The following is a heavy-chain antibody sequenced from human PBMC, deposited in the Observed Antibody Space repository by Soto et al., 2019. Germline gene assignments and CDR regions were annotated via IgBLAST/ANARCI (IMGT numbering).Heavy chain of an antibody. V-gene: IGHV5-51*03. CDR3: AAAYTTGPDAFDI. J-gene: IGHJ3*02. CDR2: IFPGDSDT. CDR1: GYNFANYW. D-gene: IGHD1-1*01. Sequence: GESLKSSCKGSGYNFANYWIGWVRQMTGKGLEWMGMIFPGDSDTKNSPSLQGQSTMSVDKSDSSAYLQWRSLKASDTAMYYYAAAYTTGPDAFDIWGKGTMVTVS.